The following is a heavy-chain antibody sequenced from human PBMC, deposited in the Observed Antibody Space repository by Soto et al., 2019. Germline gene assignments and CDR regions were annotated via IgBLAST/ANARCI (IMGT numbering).Heavy chain of an antibody. V-gene: IGHV6-1*01. J-gene: IGHJ6*01. CDR2: TYYRSKWYY. CDR3: ATAATHENSSSWYWYYYYGMGV. CDR1: GDNVASNSAA. D-gene: IGHD6-13*01. Sequence: SQTLSLTCAISGDNVASNSAAWNWIRQSPSRGLEWLGRTYYRSKWYYDYATSGKSRITINADTSKTQFSLQLNPVTPEDTAVYYCATAATHENSSSWYWYYYYGMGVWGQGTTVTVSS.